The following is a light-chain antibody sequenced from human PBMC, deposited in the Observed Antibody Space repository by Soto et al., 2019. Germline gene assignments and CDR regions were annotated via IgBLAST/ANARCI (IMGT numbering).Light chain of an antibody. Sequence: EIVMTQSPATLSVSPGERATLSCRASQSFSSNLAWYQQKPGQAPRLLIYGASTRAPGIPARFSGGGSGTEFTLTISSLQSEDFVVYYCQQYNNWPFTFGPGTKVDIK. CDR3: QQYNNWPFT. V-gene: IGKV3-15*01. CDR1: QSFSSN. J-gene: IGKJ3*01. CDR2: GAS.